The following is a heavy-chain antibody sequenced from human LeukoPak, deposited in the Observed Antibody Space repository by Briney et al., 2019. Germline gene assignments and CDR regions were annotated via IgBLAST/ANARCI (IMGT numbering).Heavy chain of an antibody. J-gene: IGHJ4*02. Sequence: ASVKVSCMASGYTFTNYGITWVRQAPGQGLEWMGWISGYQGSTKYAQNFQGRVTMTIDTSTSTAYMDLRSLRSDDTAIYFCARSDLGTITVGPFNYWGQGTLVAVSS. CDR2: ISGYQGST. V-gene: IGHV1-18*01. CDR3: ARSDLGTITVGPFNY. D-gene: IGHD5-24*01. CDR1: GYTFTNYG.